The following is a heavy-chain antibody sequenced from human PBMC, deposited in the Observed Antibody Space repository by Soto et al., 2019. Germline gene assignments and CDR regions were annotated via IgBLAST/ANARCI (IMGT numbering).Heavy chain of an antibody. CDR2: ISAGDSA. D-gene: IGHD3-3*02. V-gene: IGHV3-23*01. CDR3: AKGRALLEWLFVPLDS. J-gene: IGHJ4*02. Sequence: EVQLLESGGDLTQPGGSLRLSCDASGFMFSSYAMSWVRQAPGKGLEWVSIISAGDSAYYADSVKGRFTISRDNSKNTLFLEMNSLRAEDSAVYYCAKGRALLEWLFVPLDSWGQGTLVTVSS. CDR1: GFMFSSYA.